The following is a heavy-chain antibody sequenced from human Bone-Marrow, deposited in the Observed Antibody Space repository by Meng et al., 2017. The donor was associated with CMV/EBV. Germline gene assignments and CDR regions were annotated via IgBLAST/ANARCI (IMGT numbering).Heavy chain of an antibody. J-gene: IGHJ5*02. Sequence: GESLKISCVVSGFTLSNYWMHWVRQAPGKGLVWVSRISLDGSSTNYADSVKGRFTISRDNAKNSLYLQMNSLRAEDTAVYYCAREDQLLYWGNWFDPWGQGTLVTVSS. D-gene: IGHD2-2*02. V-gene: IGHV3-74*01. CDR2: ISLDGSST. CDR3: AREDQLLYWGNWFDP. CDR1: GFTLSNYW.